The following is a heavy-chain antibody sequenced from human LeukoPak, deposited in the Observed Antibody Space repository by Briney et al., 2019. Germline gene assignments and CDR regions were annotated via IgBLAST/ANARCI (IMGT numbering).Heavy chain of an antibody. CDR2: IYYSGST. CDR3: ARSIVYFDY. V-gene: IGHV4-59*01. D-gene: IGHD3-16*02. J-gene: IGHJ4*02. Sequence: PSETLSLTCTVSGGSISSFYWSWIRQPPGKGLEWIGYIYYSGSTNYNPSLKSRVTISVDTSKNQFSLKLNSVTAADTAVYYCARSIVYFDYWGQGTLVTVSS. CDR1: GGSISSFY.